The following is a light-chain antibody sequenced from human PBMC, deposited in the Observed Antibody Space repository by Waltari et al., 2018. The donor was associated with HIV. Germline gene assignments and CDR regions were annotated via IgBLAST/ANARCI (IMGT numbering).Light chain of an antibody. J-gene: IGLJ2*01. V-gene: IGLV7-46*01. CDR3: LLSYGGVRV. Sequence: VVTPEPSLTVSPGATVTPPCAPFSAGVARYHFTYWFQLKPGQPPRTLIYDSEKRHPLTSGRFSGSLAGGRAILTLSGALPEDEAEYFCLLSYGGVRVFGGGTNLTV. CDR1: SAGVARYHF. CDR2: DSE.